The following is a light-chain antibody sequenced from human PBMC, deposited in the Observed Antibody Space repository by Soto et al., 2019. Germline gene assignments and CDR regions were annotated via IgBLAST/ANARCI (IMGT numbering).Light chain of an antibody. CDR2: GAS. Sequence: EIVLTQSPGTLSLTQGERATLSCRASLSISNSYLAWYQQKPGQAPRLLIYGASSRATGIPDRFSGSGSGTDFTLTISRLEPEDFAVYYCQQYGSSPWTFGQGTKVDI. CDR1: LSISNSY. V-gene: IGKV3-20*01. CDR3: QQYGSSPWT. J-gene: IGKJ1*01.